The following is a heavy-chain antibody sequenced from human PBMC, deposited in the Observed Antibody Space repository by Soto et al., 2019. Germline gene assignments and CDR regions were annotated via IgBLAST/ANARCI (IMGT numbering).Heavy chain of an antibody. CDR3: ASPAVAGTGNFDY. J-gene: IGHJ4*02. Sequence: QVQLVQSGAEVKKPGASVKVSCESSGYTFIGHFIHWVRQAPGQGLEWMGGIIPIFGTANYAQKFQGRVTITADESTSTAYMELSSLRSEDTAVYYCASPAVAGTGNFDYWGQGTLVTVSS. CDR2: IIPIFGTA. V-gene: IGHV1-69*01. CDR1: GYTFIGHF. D-gene: IGHD6-19*01.